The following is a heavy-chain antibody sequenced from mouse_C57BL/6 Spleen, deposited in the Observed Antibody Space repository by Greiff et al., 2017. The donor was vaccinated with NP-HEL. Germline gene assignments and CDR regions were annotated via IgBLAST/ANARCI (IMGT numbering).Heavy chain of an antibody. CDR1: GFTFTDYY. Sequence: EVKLVESGGGLVQPGGSLSLSCAASGFTFTDYYMSWVRQPPGKALEWLGFIRNKANGYTTEYSASVKGRFTISRDNSQSILYLQMNALRAEDSATYYCARHFITTVVATEYFDYWGQGTTLTVSS. CDR2: IRNKANGYTT. V-gene: IGHV7-3*01. J-gene: IGHJ2*01. D-gene: IGHD1-1*01. CDR3: ARHFITTVVATEYFDY.